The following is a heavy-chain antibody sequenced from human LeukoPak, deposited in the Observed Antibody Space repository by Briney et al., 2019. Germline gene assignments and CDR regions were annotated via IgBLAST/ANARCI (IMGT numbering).Heavy chain of an antibody. CDR3: ARDRSLVDGDYGVWFDA. V-gene: IGHV3-21*01. D-gene: IGHD4-17*01. J-gene: IGHJ5*02. CDR2: ISSSSSHI. Sequence: GGSLRLSCAASGFTFSEYSMNWVRQAPGKGLEWVSVISSSSSHIYYADSVKGRFTISRDNARNSVSLQMNSLRAEDTAVYYCARDRSLVDGDYGVWFDAWGQGSLVTVSS. CDR1: GFTFSEYS.